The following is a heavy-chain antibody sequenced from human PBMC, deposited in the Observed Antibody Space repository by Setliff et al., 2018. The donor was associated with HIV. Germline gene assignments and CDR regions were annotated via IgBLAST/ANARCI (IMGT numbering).Heavy chain of an antibody. CDR2: VYTSGNT. CDR3: ERGGQSSGYAIEY. CDR1: GGSINIGSFY. D-gene: IGHD5-12*01. Sequence: SETLSLTCTVSGGSINIGSFYWSWIRQPAGKGPEWLGHVYTSGNTYYDPSLASRVAISLDTSKNQFSLKLNSVTAADTAVYYCERGGQSSGYAIEYWGQGTLVTVSS. J-gene: IGHJ4*02. V-gene: IGHV4-61*09.